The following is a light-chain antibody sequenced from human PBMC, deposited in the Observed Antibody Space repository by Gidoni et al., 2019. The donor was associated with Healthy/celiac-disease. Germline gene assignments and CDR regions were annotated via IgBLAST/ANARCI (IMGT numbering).Light chain of an antibody. J-gene: IGKJ5*01. CDR2: AAS. V-gene: IGKV1-9*01. Sequence: DIQFHQSPSFLSASVGDRVTITCRASQGIRSYLAWYQQKPGKAHKLLIYAASTLQSGVPARFSGSGSGTEFTLTISSLQPEDFATYYCQQINSYSITFGKGTRLEIK. CDR1: QGIRSY. CDR3: QQINSYSIT.